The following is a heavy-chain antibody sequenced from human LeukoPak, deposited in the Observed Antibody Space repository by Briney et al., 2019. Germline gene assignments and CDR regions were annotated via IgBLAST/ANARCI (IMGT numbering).Heavy chain of an antibody. V-gene: IGHV3-23*01. Sequence: GGSLRLSCAASGFTFSHSAMSWVRQAPGKGLEWVSNISGGDISTYYADSVKGRFTISRDNSKNTLYLQMNSLRAEDTAVYYCAKDLVAVAGLYYFDYWGQGTLVTVSS. CDR3: AKDLVAVAGLYYFDY. CDR1: GFTFSHSA. D-gene: IGHD6-19*01. J-gene: IGHJ4*02. CDR2: ISGGDIST.